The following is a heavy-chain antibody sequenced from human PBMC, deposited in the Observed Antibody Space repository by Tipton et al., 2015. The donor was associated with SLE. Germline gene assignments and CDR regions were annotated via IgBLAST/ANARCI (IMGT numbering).Heavy chain of an antibody. Sequence: TLSLTCTVSGGSISRGGYIWSWIRQPPGKGLEWIGYIYHTGSTHFNPSLKSRVTISVDTSKNQFSLNLSSVTAADTAVYYCARGLMGIQAFDIWGQGTMVTVSS. D-gene: IGHD7-27*01. CDR2: IYHTGST. V-gene: IGHV4-30-2*01. CDR1: GGSISRGGYI. CDR3: ARGLMGIQAFDI. J-gene: IGHJ3*02.